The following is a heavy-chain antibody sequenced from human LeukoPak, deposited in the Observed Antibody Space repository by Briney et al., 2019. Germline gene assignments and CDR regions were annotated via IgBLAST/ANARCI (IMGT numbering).Heavy chain of an antibody. J-gene: IGHJ3*02. V-gene: IGHV3-30-3*01. CDR2: ISYDGSNK. CDR3: ARQKDIVVVTSHAFDI. CDR1: GFTFSSYA. Sequence: GGSPRLSCAASGFTFSSYAMHWVRQAPGKGLEWVAVISYDGSNKNYADSVKGRFTISRDNSKNALYLQMNSLRTEDTAVYYCARQKDIVVVTSHAFDIWGQGTMVTVSS. D-gene: IGHD2-21*02.